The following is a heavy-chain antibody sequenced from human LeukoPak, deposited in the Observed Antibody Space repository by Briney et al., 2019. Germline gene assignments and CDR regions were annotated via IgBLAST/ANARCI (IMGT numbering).Heavy chain of an antibody. CDR1: GGTFSSYA. CDR3: AREAGYDSSGSYFDY. J-gene: IGHJ4*02. D-gene: IGHD3-22*01. V-gene: IGHV1-69*04. CDR2: IIPILGIA. Sequence: ASVKVSCKASGGTFSSYAISWVRQAPGQGLEWMGRIIPILGIANYAQKFQGGVTITADKSTSTAYMELSSLRSEDTAVYYCAREAGYDSSGSYFDYWGQGTLVTVSS.